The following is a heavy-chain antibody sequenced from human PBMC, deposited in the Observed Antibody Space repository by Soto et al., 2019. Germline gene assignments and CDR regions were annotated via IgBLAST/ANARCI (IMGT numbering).Heavy chain of an antibody. D-gene: IGHD2-15*01. CDR3: ARGLCYRQD. CDR1: GYTFTSYD. Sequence: HVQLVQSGAEVKKPGASVKVSCKASGYTFTSYDINWVRRATGQGLEWMEWMHPNSGNTGYAQKCKGRASRSRNTSIISAYMEPSSLTAEDMAVYYCARGLCYRQDWGQGPRVTVSS. V-gene: IGHV1-8*01. CDR2: MHPNSGNT. J-gene: IGHJ4*02.